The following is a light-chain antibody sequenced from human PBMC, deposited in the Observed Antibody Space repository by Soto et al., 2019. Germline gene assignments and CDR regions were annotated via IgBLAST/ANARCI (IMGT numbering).Light chain of an antibody. Sequence: IVLTQSPVTLALSPGESAVLSCRASQSVSTSLAWYQHNPGQAPRLFIYDASKRAPGIPARFTGSGSGTDFTLTISSLEPEDISVYYCQVRDVWPSFGQGTKVEIK. V-gene: IGKV3-11*01. CDR2: DAS. CDR1: QSVSTS. CDR3: QVRDVWPS. J-gene: IGKJ1*01.